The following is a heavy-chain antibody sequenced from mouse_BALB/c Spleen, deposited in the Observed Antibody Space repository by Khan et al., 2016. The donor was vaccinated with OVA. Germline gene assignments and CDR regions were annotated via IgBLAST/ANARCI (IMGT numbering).Heavy chain of an antibody. CDR2: INTYTGEP. Sequence: QIQLVQSGPEPKKPGETVKISCKASGYTFTNYGVNWVKQAPGKGLKWMGWINTYTGEPTYADDFEGRFAFSLETSASTAYLQINNLKNEDTATYFCARKHWYFDVWGAGTTVTVSS. CDR1: GYTFTNYG. CDR3: ARKHWYFDV. V-gene: IGHV9-3-1*01. J-gene: IGHJ1*01.